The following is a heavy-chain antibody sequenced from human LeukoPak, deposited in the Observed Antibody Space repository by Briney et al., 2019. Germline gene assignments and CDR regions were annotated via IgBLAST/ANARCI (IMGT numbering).Heavy chain of an antibody. J-gene: IGHJ4*02. D-gene: IGHD2-2*01. V-gene: IGHV3-30*03. CDR1: GFTFSSYS. CDR3: ARDSHAQVVPAAFYFDY. CDR2: ISYDGSNK. Sequence: GGSLRLSCAASGFTFSSYSMNWVRQAPGKGLEWVAVISYDGSNKYYADSVKGRFTISRDNSKNTLYLQMNSLRAEDTAVYYCARDSHAQVVPAAFYFDYWGQGTLVTVSS.